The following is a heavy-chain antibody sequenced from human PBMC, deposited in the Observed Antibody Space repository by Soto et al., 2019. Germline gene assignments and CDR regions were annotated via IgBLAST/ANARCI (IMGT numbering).Heavy chain of an antibody. CDR3: ARDPGRAVAGNMDV. CDR1: GYTFTYYG. D-gene: IGHD6-19*01. J-gene: IGHJ6*02. V-gene: IGHV1-18*01. Sequence: ASVKVSCKASGYTFTYYGITWVRQAPGQGLEWMGWSSTYNGDTNYAQKFQGRVTMTSDTPTSTAYMEVRSLRSDDTAVYYCARDPGRAVAGNMDVWGQGTTVTVSS. CDR2: SSTYNGDT.